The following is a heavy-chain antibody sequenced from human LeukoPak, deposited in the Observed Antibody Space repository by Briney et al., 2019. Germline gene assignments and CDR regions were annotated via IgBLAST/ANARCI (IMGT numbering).Heavy chain of an antibody. J-gene: IGHJ4*02. CDR2: IKTDGSEK. D-gene: IGHD1-26*01. CDR1: GFTFSNYW. CDR3: ANSGSYKHPFDS. Sequence: GGSLRLSCEGSGFTFSNYWMGWVRQAPGKGLQWVANIKTDGSEKYYVDSVKGRFTISRDNAKNSLYLQMNSLRAEDTAVYYCANSGSYKHPFDSWGQGTLVTVSS. V-gene: IGHV3-7*01.